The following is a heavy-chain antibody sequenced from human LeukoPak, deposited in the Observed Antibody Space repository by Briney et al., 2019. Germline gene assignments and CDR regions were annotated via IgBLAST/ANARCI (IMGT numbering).Heavy chain of an antibody. CDR1: GVTFSGYY. V-gene: IGHV4-34*08. Sequence: SETLTLTCAVYGVTFSGYYWSWIRQPPGKGLEWIGEINHSGSTIYNPSVKSPITISIDTSKNQFTLKLSSVTAADTAVYHCARPPLGGSWYLDRWSRGTLATVPS. CDR2: INHSGST. CDR3: ARPPLGGSWYLDR. D-gene: IGHD2-15*01. J-gene: IGHJ2*01.